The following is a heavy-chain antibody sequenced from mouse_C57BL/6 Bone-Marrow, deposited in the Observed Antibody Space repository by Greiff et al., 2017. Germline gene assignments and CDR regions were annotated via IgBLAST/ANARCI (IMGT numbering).Heavy chain of an antibody. CDR1: GYAFSSYW. CDR3: ARRYYGRDYFDY. J-gene: IGHJ2*01. Sequence: QVQLQQSGAELVKPGASVKISCKASGYAFSSYWMNWVKQRPGKGLEWIGQIYPGDGDTNYNGKFKGKATLTADKSSSTAYMQLSSLTSEDSAVYFCARRYYGRDYFDYWGQGTTLTVSS. D-gene: IGHD1-1*01. V-gene: IGHV1-80*01. CDR2: IYPGDGDT.